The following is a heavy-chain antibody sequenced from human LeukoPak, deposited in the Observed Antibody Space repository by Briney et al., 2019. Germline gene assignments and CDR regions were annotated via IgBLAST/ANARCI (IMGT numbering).Heavy chain of an antibody. CDR1: GGSFSGYY. Sequence: SETLSLTCAVYGGSFSGYYWSWIRQPPGKGLEWIWEINHSGSTNYNPSLKSRVTISVDTSKNQFSLKLSSVTAADTAVYYCAARRTYYYDSSGYKSGLDYWGQGTLVTVSS. J-gene: IGHJ4*02. CDR2: INHSGST. CDR3: AARRTYYYDSSGYKSGLDY. V-gene: IGHV4-34*01. D-gene: IGHD3-22*01.